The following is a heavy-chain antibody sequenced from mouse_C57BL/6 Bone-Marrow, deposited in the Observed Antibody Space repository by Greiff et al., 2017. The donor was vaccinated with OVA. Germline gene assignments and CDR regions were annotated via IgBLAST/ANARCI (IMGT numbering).Heavy chain of an antibody. Sequence: VQLQQPGAELVKPGASVKLSCKASCYTFTSYWMHWVKQRPGQGLEWIGMIHPNSGSTNNNEKFKSKATLTVDKSSSTAYMQLSSLTSEDSAVYYCARGGAPWFAYWGQGTLVTVSA. V-gene: IGHV1-64*01. J-gene: IGHJ3*01. CDR1: CYTFTSYW. CDR2: IHPNSGST. CDR3: ARGGAPWFAY.